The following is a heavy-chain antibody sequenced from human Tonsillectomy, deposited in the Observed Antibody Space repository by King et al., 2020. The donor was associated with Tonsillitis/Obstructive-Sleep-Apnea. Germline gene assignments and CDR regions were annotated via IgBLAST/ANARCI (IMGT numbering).Heavy chain of an antibody. CDR3: ARRSHYYDSSGHYPTAFDI. J-gene: IGHJ3*02. Sequence: QLQESGPGLVKPSETLSLTCTVSGASISSYYWSWIRQPPGKGLEWIGYIYYSGSTNYNPSLKSRVTISVDTSNNQFSLKLSSVTAADTAVYYCARRSHYYDSSGHYPTAFDIWGQGTMVTVSS. CDR1: GASISSYY. D-gene: IGHD3-22*01. CDR2: IYYSGST. V-gene: IGHV4-59*08.